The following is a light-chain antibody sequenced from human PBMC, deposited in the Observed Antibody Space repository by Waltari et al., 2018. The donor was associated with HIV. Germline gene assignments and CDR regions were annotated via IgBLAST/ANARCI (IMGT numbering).Light chain of an antibody. Sequence: QSALTQPASVSGSPGQSITISCTGTTSDVGGYQYVSWYQQHPGKAPKLMIYEVTTRPSGFSFRFSGSKSGNTASLTISGLQAEDEADYFCTSYTSRNTRVFGTGTKVTVL. J-gene: IGLJ1*01. CDR1: TSDVGGYQY. CDR2: EVT. CDR3: TSYTSRNTRV. V-gene: IGLV2-14*01.